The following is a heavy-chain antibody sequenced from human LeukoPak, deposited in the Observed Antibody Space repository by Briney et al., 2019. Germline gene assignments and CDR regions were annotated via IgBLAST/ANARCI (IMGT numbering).Heavy chain of an antibody. J-gene: IGHJ4*02. D-gene: IGHD6-6*01. CDR3: ARGGVYSTSAVDF. CDR2: INTDGSST. V-gene: IGHV3-74*01. CDR1: GFTFSSYW. Sequence: TGGSLRLSCAASGFTFSSYWMHWVRQAPGKGLLWVSRINTDGSSTTYADSVKGRFTISRDNAKNTLYLQMNSLRAGDTAVYYCARGGVYSTSAVDFWGQGTLVTVSS.